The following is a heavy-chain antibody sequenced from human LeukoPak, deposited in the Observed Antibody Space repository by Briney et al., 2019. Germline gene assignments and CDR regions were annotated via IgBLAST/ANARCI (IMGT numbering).Heavy chain of an antibody. Sequence: GGSLRLSCAASGFTFDDYAMHWVRQAPGKGLEWVSGISWNSGSIGYADSVKDRFTISRDNAKNSLYLQMNSLRAEDTALYYCAKSRDCSSTSCFDEAFDYWGQGTLVTVSS. V-gene: IGHV3-9*01. CDR3: AKSRDCSSTSCFDEAFDY. J-gene: IGHJ4*02. CDR2: ISWNSGSI. CDR1: GFTFDDYA. D-gene: IGHD2-2*01.